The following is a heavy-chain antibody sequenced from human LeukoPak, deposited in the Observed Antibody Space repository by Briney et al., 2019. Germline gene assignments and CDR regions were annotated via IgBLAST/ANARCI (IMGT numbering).Heavy chain of an antibody. J-gene: IGHJ4*02. CDR2: MNWNGGST. Sequence: GGSLRLSCAASGFTFDDYGMSWARQAPGKVLEWVSGMNWNGGSTGYADSVKGRFTISRDNAKNSLYLQMNSLRAEDTALYCARRGAVAGTGDYWGQGTLVTVSS. D-gene: IGHD6-19*01. CDR3: ARRGAVAGTGDY. CDR1: GFTFDDYG. V-gene: IGHV3-20*01.